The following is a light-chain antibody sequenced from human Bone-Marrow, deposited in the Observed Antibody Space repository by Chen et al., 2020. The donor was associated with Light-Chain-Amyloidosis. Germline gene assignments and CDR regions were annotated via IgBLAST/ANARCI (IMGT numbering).Light chain of an antibody. Sequence: QSALTQPASVSGSPGQAITISCTGTSSDVGGDNPVSWYQQHPDKAPKLMIYEVTNRPSWVPDRFSGSKSDHTASLTISGLQTEDEADYFCSSYTITNTLVFGSGTRVTVL. V-gene: IGLV2-14*01. CDR2: EVT. J-gene: IGLJ1*01. CDR3: SSYTITNTLV. CDR1: SSDVGGDNP.